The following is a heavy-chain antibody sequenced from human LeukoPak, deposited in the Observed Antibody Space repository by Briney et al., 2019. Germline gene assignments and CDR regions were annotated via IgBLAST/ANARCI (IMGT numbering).Heavy chain of an antibody. V-gene: IGHV3-48*03. CDR2: ISRSGSTI. J-gene: IGHJ5*02. CDR1: RFTLSSYE. Sequence: GGSLRLSCAASRFTLSSYEMNWVRQAPGKGLEWVSYISRSGSTIYYADSVKGRFTISRDNAKNSLYLQMNSLRAEDTAVYYCAIERYAYCGGDCYSRWFDPWGQGTLVTVSS. CDR3: AIERYAYCGGDCYSRWFDP. D-gene: IGHD2-21*02.